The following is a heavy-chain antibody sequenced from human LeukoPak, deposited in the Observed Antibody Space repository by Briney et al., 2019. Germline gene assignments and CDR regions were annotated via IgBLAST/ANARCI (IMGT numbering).Heavy chain of an antibody. Sequence: GESLKISCAASGFIFSDYYMAWIRQAPGKGLEWLSYVSGSNSYTNFADSVRGRFTISRDNAKNTVYLQMNSLRVEDTAVYYCAKDWFATTDYWGQGILVTVSS. CDR3: AKDWFATTDY. J-gene: IGHJ4*02. CDR2: VSGSNSYT. CDR1: GFIFSDYY. V-gene: IGHV3-11*06. D-gene: IGHD1/OR15-1a*01.